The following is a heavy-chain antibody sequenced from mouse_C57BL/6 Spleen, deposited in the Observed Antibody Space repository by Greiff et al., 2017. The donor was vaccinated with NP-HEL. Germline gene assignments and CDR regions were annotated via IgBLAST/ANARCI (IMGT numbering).Heavy chain of an antibody. D-gene: IGHD2-10*02. J-gene: IGHJ1*03. CDR3: ARSRGYGNYPYWYFDV. CDR1: GYTFTSYW. Sequence: VQLQQPGAELVMPGASVKLSCKASGYTFTSYWMHWVKQRPGQGLEWIGEIDPSDSYTNYNQKFKGKSTLTVDKSSSTAYMQLSSLTSEDSAVYYCARSRGYGNYPYWYFDVWGTGTTVTVSS. V-gene: IGHV1-69*01. CDR2: IDPSDSYT.